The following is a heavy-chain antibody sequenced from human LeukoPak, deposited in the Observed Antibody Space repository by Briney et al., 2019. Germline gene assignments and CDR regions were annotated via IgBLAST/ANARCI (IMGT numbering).Heavy chain of an antibody. CDR1: GGTFSSYA. CDR2: IIPIFGTA. V-gene: IGHV1-69*13. Sequence: SVKVSCKASGGTFSSYAISWVRQAPGQGLEWTGGIIPIFGTANYAQKFQGRVTITADESTSTAYMELSSLRSEDTAVYYCARVYCSSTSCADYYYYGMDVWGQGTTVTVSS. CDR3: ARVYCSSTSCADYYYYGMDV. D-gene: IGHD2-2*01. J-gene: IGHJ6*02.